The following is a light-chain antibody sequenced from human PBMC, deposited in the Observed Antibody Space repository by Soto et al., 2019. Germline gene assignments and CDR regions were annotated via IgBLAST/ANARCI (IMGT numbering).Light chain of an antibody. J-gene: IGLJ3*02. CDR1: SSNIGAGYD. CDR3: QSYESSLSGWV. V-gene: IGLV1-40*01. Sequence: QSVLTQPPSVSGAPGQRVTISCTGSSSNIGAGYDVQWYQQLPGTAPKLLIYGNSNRPSGVPDRFSGSKSGTSASLAITGLQAEDEADYYCQSYESSLSGWVFGGGTELT. CDR2: GNS.